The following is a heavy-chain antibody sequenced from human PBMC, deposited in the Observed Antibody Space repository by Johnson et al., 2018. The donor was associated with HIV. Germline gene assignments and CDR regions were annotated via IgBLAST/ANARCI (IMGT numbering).Heavy chain of an antibody. CDR3: AKDQWGSSWANDAFAM. D-gene: IGHD6-13*01. V-gene: IGHV3-30*18. CDR1: GLSFSNFG. CDR2: ISFDGNLK. J-gene: IGHJ3*02. Sequence: HVQLVESGGGVVQPGKSLTLSCVVSGLSFSNFGIHWVRQAPGKGPEWVAVISFDGNLKKYADSVKGRFTISRDNSRNTLYLQMNSLRVEDTAVYYFAKDQWGSSWANDAFAMWGQGTMVTVSS.